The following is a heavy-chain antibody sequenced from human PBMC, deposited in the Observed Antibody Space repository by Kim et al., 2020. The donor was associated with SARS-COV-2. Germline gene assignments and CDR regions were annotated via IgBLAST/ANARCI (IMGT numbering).Heavy chain of an antibody. J-gene: IGHJ4*02. D-gene: IGHD5-12*01. Sequence: GGSLRLSCAASGFTFSDYSLSWVRQTPEKGLEWVSGIVQSGSGRYPESLKGRFTISRDNSKSTIYLQMNSLRAEDTAIYYCAKDRISGDGLWNMDYWGRGTLVTVSS. CDR3: AKDRISGDGLWNMDY. V-gene: IGHV3-23*01. CDR2: IVQSGSGR. CDR1: GFTFSDYS.